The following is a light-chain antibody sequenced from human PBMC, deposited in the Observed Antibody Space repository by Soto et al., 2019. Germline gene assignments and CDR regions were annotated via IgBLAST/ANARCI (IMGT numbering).Light chain of an antibody. CDR1: QSVSSSS. CDR2: GAS. Sequence: EIVLTQFPDTLSLSPGERATLSCRASQSVSSSSLAWYQQRRGQAPRLLIHGASSRATGIPGRFSGSGSGTDFTLTISRLEPEDFAVYYCQQYGSSPRTFGQGTKVEVK. J-gene: IGKJ1*01. V-gene: IGKV3-20*01. CDR3: QQYGSSPRT.